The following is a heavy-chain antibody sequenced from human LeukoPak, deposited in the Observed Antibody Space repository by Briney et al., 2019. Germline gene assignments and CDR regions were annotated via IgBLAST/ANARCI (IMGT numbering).Heavy chain of an antibody. V-gene: IGHV7-4-1*02. Sequence: GASVKVSCKASGYTFTSYGITWVRQAPGQGLEWMGWINTNTGNPTYAQGFTGRFVFSLDTSVSTAYLQISSLKAEDTAVYYCARGVAARPTDYWGQGTLVTVSS. CDR1: GYTFTSYG. J-gene: IGHJ4*02. CDR3: ARGVAARPTDY. D-gene: IGHD6-6*01. CDR2: INTNTGNP.